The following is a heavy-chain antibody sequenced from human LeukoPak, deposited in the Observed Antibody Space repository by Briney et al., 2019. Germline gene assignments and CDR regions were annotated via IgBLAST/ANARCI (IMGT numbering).Heavy chain of an antibody. V-gene: IGHV1-18*01. CDR1: GYTFTSYV. J-gene: IGHJ4*02. CDR2: ISAYNGNT. D-gene: IGHD3-3*01. Sequence: ASVKVSCKASGYTFTSYVISWVRQAPGQGLEWMGWISAYNGNTNYARKLQGRVTMTTDTSTSTAYMELRSLRSDDTAVYYCARDSGEDFWSGYHYFDYWGQGTLVTVSS. CDR3: ARDSGEDFWSGYHYFDY.